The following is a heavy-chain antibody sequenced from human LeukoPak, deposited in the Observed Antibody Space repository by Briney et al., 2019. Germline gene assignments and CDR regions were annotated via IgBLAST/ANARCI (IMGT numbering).Heavy chain of an antibody. Sequence: SETLSLTCTVSGGSSNSYYWSWIRQSPGKGLQWIGYIYHTGSTNYNPSLKSRVTISVDTSKNQFSLKLSSVTAADTAVYYCARVFSVAGTFDYWGQGTLVTVSS. CDR2: IYHTGST. J-gene: IGHJ4*02. V-gene: IGHV4-59*01. CDR1: GGSSNSYY. CDR3: ARVFSVAGTFDY. D-gene: IGHD6-19*01.